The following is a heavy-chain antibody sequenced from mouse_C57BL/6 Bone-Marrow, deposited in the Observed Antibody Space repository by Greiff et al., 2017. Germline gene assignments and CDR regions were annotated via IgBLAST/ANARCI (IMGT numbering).Heavy chain of an antibody. V-gene: IGHV14-4*01. CDR1: GFNIKDDY. D-gene: IGHD1-1*01. CDR3: TTVVHY. J-gene: IGHJ2*01. Sequence: EVKLLESGAELVRPGASVKLSCTASGFNIKDDYMHWVKQRPEQGLEWIGWIDPENGDTEYASKFQGKATITADTSSNTAYLQLSSLTSEDTAVYYCTTVVHYWGQGTTLTVSS. CDR2: IDPENGDT.